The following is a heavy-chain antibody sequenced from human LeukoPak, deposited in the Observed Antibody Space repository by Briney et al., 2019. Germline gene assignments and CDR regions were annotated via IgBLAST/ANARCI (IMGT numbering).Heavy chain of an antibody. Sequence: WETLSLTCTVSGGSIASSSYSWGWIRQPPGKGLEWIGSIYYSGSTYYNPSLKSRVTISVDTSKNQFSLRLSSVTAADTAVYYCASIAVAGTGAYWGQGTLVTVSS. J-gene: IGHJ4*02. D-gene: IGHD6-19*01. CDR2: IYYSGST. CDR1: GGSIASSSYS. CDR3: ASIAVAGTGAY. V-gene: IGHV4-39*07.